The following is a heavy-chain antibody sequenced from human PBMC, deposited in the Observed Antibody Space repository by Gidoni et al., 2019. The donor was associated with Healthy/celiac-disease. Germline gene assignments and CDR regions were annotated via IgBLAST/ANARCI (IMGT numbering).Heavy chain of an antibody. V-gene: IGHV4-61*01. CDR2: IYYSGST. CDR3: ARGADYYDSSGYYYVPYFDY. Sequence: QVQLQESGPGLVKPSETLSLTCTVSGGSVSSGSYYWSWIRQPPGKGLEWIGYIYYSGSTNYNPALKSRVTISVDTSKNQFSLKLSSVTAADTAVYYCARGADYYDSSGYYYVPYFDYWGQGTLVTVSS. D-gene: IGHD3-22*01. CDR1: GGSVSSGSYY. J-gene: IGHJ4*02.